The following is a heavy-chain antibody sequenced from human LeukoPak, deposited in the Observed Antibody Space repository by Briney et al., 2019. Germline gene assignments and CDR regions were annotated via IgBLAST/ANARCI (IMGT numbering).Heavy chain of an antibody. J-gene: IGHJ4*02. CDR2: INHSGST. CDR1: DESFSGYF. D-gene: IGHD3-3*01. CDR3: ASNVYDFWSGYYRY. V-gene: IGHV4-34*01. Sequence: SETLSLTCVVYDESFSGYFWSWIRQPPGKGLEWIGEINHSGSTNYNPSLKSRVTISVDTSKNQFSLKLSSVTAADTAVYRCASNVYDFWSGYYRYWGQGTLVTVSS.